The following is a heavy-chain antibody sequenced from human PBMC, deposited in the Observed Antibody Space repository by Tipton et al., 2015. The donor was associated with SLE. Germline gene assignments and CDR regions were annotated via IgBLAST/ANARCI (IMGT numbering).Heavy chain of an antibody. J-gene: IGHJ4*02. CDR1: GFTVSSNY. CDR2: IYSGGST. V-gene: IGHV3-53*01. Sequence: SLRLSCAASGFTVSSNYMSWVRQAPGKGLEWVSVIYSGGSTYYADSVKGRFTISRDNSKNTLYLQMNSLRAEDTAVYYCARGGGNWGSLFFDYWGQGTLVTVSS. CDR3: ARGGGNWGSLFFDY. D-gene: IGHD7-27*01.